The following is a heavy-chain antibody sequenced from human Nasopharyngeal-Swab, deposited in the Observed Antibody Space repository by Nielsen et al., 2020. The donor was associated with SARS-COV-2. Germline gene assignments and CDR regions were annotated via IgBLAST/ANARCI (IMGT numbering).Heavy chain of an antibody. CDR2: ISPDGGQK. CDR1: GFTFSSKW. J-gene: IGHJ4*02. V-gene: IGHV3-7*05. CDR3: ARDSDNWAIDY. Sequence: GESLKISCAGSGFTFSSKWMNWARQAPGKGLEWVANISPDGGQKYYADSVKGRFTISRDNAKNSLYLQMDSLRAEDTAVYYCARDSDNWAIDYWGQGTLVTVSP. D-gene: IGHD1-1*01.